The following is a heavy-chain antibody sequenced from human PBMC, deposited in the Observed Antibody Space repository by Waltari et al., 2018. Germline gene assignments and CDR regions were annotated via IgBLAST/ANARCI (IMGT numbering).Heavy chain of an antibody. D-gene: IGHD6-6*01. CDR2: IYSGGSS. V-gene: IGHV4-39*07. Sequence: QLQLQESGPGLVEPSETLSLTCTVSGDSISGSNYYWGWIRQPPGKGREWIGSIYSGGSSYYNPSLKSRVTISVDTSKNQFSLKLNSVTAADAAVYFCARDRPGTISSFDPWGQGTLVTVSS. CDR1: GDSISGSNYY. J-gene: IGHJ5*02. CDR3: ARDRPGTISSFDP.